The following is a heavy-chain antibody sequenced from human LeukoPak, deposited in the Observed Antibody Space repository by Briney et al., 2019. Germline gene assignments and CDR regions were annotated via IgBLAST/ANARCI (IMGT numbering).Heavy chain of an antibody. Sequence: SETLSLTCAVYGGSFSGYYWSWIRQPPGKVLEWIGEINHSGSTNYNPSLKSRVTISVDTSKSQFSLKLSSVTAADTAVYYFAGRGGIRDTYYYYYGMDVWGQGTTVTVSS. V-gene: IGHV4-34*01. J-gene: IGHJ6*02. CDR1: GGSFSGYY. CDR2: INHSGST. D-gene: IGHD5-18*01. CDR3: AGRGGIRDTYYYYYGMDV.